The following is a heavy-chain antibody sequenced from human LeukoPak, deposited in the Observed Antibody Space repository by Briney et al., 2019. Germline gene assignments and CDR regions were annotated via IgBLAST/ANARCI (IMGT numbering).Heavy chain of an antibody. Sequence: GRSLRLSCAASGFTFSSYGMHWVRRAPGKGLEWVAVIWYDGSNKYYADSVKGRFTISRDNSKNTLYLQMNSLRAEDTAVYYCAKRARYSSGWYFDYWGQGTLVTVSS. CDR3: AKRARYSSGWYFDY. J-gene: IGHJ4*02. V-gene: IGHV3-33*06. CDR2: IWYDGSNK. CDR1: GFTFSSYG. D-gene: IGHD6-19*01.